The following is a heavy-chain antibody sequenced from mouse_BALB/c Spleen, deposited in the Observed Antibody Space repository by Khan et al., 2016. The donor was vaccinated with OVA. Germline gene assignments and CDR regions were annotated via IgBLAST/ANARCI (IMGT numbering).Heavy chain of an antibody. V-gene: IGHV5-6-4*01. D-gene: IGHD1-1*01. CDR2: ISSGGTYT. Sequence: EVELVESGGGLVRPGGSLKLSCAASGFSFSSYSMSWVRQTPAKRLEWVATISSGGTYTYYPDSVKGRFTISRDNAKNTLYLQMSSVKSEDKSMYYYTRDRDYYGNTPYIDYWGQGTTLTVS. J-gene: IGHJ2*01. CDR3: TRDRDYYGNTPYIDY. CDR1: GFSFSSYS.